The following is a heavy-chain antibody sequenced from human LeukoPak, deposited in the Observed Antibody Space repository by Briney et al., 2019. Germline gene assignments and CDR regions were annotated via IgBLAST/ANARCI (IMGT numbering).Heavy chain of an antibody. V-gene: IGHV4-34*01. CDR2: INHSGST. D-gene: IGHD6-13*01. J-gene: IGHJ5*02. CDR3: ATRPDIAAAGPGWFDP. Sequence: PSETLSLNCAVYGGSFSGYYWSWIRQPPGKGLEWIGEINHSGSTNYNPSLKSRVTISVDTSKNQFSLKLSSVTAADTAVYYCATRPDIAAAGPGWFDPWGQGTLVTVSS. CDR1: GGSFSGYY.